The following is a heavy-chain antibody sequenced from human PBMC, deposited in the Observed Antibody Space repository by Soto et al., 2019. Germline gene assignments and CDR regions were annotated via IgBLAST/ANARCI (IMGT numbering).Heavy chain of an antibody. CDR1: GGTFSSYA. CDR2: IIPIFGTA. V-gene: IGHV1-69*13. CDR3: ARGGQKNVYTSIGP. D-gene: IGHD1-1*01. Sequence: RASVKVSCKASGGTFSSYAISWVRQAPGQGLEWMGGIIPIFGTANYAQKFQGRVTMTSDSASNTAYMELRSLTPDDTAVYYCARGGQKNVYTSIGPWGQGTLVTVSS. J-gene: IGHJ5*02.